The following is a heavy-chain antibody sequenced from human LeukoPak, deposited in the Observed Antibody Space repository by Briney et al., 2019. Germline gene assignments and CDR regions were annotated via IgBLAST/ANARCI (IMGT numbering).Heavy chain of an antibody. D-gene: IGHD3-10*01. CDR1: GYSFTSYW. CDR2: IDPSDSYT. CDR3: ARHRGSVLRVDY. Sequence: GESLKISCKGSGYSFTSYWISWVRQMPGKGLEWMGRIDPSDSYTNYSPSFQGHVTISAYKSISTAYLQWSSLKASDTAMYYCARHRGSVLRVDYWGQGTLVTVSS. J-gene: IGHJ4*02. V-gene: IGHV5-10-1*01.